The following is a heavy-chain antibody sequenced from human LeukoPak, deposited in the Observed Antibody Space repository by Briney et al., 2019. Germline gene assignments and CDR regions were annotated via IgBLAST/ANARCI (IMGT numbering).Heavy chain of an antibody. V-gene: IGHV4-30-4*07. D-gene: IGHD3-16*02. CDR1: GGSISSGGYS. CDR3: ARVAKYPPITYYDYVWGSYRRAPPYNWFDP. Sequence: SETLSLTCTVSGGSISSGGYSWNWIRQPPGQGLEWIGCVFYSGTTYYNPSLKSRVSISVDTTKNQFSLKLSSVTAADTAAYYCARVAKYPPITYYDYVWGSYRRAPPYNWFDPWGQGTLVTVSS. J-gene: IGHJ5*02. CDR2: VFYSGTT.